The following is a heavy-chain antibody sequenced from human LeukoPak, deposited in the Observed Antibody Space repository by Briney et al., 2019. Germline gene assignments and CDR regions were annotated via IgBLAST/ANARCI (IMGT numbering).Heavy chain of an antibody. J-gene: IGHJ4*02. D-gene: IGHD6-19*01. CDR2: MSYDGSNK. V-gene: IGHV3-30*03. CDR3: AASPSVAGSDY. Sequence: XVRQAXXXGLEWVARMSYDGSNKYYADSVKGRFTISRDNSKNTLYLQMNSLRVEDTAVYYCAASPSVAGSDYWGQGTLVTVSS.